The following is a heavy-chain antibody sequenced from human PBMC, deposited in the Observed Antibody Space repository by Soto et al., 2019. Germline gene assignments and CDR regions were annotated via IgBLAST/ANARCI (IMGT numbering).Heavy chain of an antibody. CDR1: GYTLTELS. J-gene: IGHJ3*02. CDR2: FDPEDGET. CDR3: ATGSLRGFWSGIPRAFDI. Sequence: ASVKVSCKVSGYTLTELSMHWVRQAPGKGLEWMGGFDPEDGETIYAQKFQGGVTMTEDTSTDTAYMELSSLRSEDTAVYYCATGSLRGFWSGIPRAFDIWGQGTMVTVSS. D-gene: IGHD3-3*01. V-gene: IGHV1-24*01.